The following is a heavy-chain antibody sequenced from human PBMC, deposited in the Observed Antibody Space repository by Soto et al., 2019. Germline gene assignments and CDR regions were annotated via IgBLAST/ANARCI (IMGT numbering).Heavy chain of an antibody. CDR3: ARGEGSGSNARGH. Sequence: EVLLEESGAGFVQPGESLRLSCAASGFTVSNNYMTWVRQAPGKGVERVEVIQDGGSISYADSVSDRFIISRGNSKNTVFLEMNQLRPGDSAVYFCARGEGSGSNARGHWGQGTLVTVSS. J-gene: IGHJ4*02. V-gene: IGHV3-66*01. D-gene: IGHD3-16*01. CDR1: GFTVSNNY. CDR2: IQDGGSI.